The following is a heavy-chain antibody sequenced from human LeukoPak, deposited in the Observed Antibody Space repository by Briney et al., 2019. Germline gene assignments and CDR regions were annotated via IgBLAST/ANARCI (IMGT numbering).Heavy chain of an antibody. CDR2: IRSKAYGGTT. CDR1: GFTFGDFA. J-gene: IGHJ4*02. V-gene: IGHV3-49*04. Sequence: GGSLRPSCTGSGFTFGDFALGWVRQSLGEGLEWVGFIRSKAYGGTTEYAASVKGRFTISRDDSKSITYLQMSSLKSEDTGVYYCTTTRTITSIWYYFDYWGQGALVTVSS. CDR3: TTTRTITSIWYYFDY. D-gene: IGHD6-13*01.